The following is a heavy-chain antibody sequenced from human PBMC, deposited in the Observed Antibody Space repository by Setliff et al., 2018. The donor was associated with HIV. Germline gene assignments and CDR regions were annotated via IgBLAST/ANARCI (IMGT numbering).Heavy chain of an antibody. D-gene: IGHD3-10*01. CDR2: IDPEDGET. J-gene: IGHJ4*02. Sequence: ASVKVSCKASGYTFTDYNIHWVQQAPGKGLEWMGRIDPEDGETVYADKFQGRVTITADTSTGTANMELTSLRSEDTAVYYCASDQDFYGGGTPLDYWGQGTLGTAPQ. CDR3: ASDQDFYGGGTPLDY. CDR1: GYTFTDYN. V-gene: IGHV1-69-2*01.